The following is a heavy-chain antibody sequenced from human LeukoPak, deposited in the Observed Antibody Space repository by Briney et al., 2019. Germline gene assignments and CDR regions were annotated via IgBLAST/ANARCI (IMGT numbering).Heavy chain of an antibody. D-gene: IGHD2/OR15-2a*01. Sequence: GASVKVSCKASGYTFTGFYMHWVRLAPGQGLEWMGWINPNSGGTNYAQNFQGRVTMTRDTSTSTVYMELSRLRSDDTAVYYCARAGTLWWGQGTLVTVSS. CDR1: GYTFTGFY. V-gene: IGHV1-2*02. J-gene: IGHJ1*01. CDR3: ARAGTLW. CDR2: INPNSGGT.